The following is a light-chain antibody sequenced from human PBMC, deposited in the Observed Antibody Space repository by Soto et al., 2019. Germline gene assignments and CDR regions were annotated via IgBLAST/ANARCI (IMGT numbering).Light chain of an antibody. Sequence: QSALTQPASVSGSPGQSITISCTGTSSDIGGYNYVSWYQQHPGKAPKLMIYDVSNRPSGVSSRFSGSKSGNTASLTISGLQAEYEADYYCSSYTSSTSLYDSRTGTKVPVL. V-gene: IGLV2-14*01. CDR2: DVS. CDR3: SSYTSSTSLYD. J-gene: IGLJ1*01. CDR1: SSDIGGYNY.